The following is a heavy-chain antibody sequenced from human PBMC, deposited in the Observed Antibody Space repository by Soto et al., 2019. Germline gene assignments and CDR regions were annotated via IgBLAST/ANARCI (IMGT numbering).Heavy chain of an antibody. CDR1: GGSISSYY. V-gene: IGHV4-59*08. CDR2: IYYSGST. Sequence: SETLSLTCTVSGGSISSYYWSWIRQPPGKGLEWFGYIYYSGSTNYNPSLKSRVTISVDTSKNQFSLKLSSVTAADTAVYYCARHAAYSGSYYFDYWGQGTLVTVSS. D-gene: IGHD1-26*01. CDR3: ARHAAYSGSYYFDY. J-gene: IGHJ4*02.